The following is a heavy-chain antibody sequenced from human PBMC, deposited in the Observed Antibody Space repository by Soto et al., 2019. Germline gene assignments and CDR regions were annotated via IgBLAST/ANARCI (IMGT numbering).Heavy chain of an antibody. V-gene: IGHV3-9*01. J-gene: IGHJ4*02. CDR3: AKDMGRGGSLFGWSGPNVNYYFDY. D-gene: IGHD3-3*01. Sequence: GGSLRLSCAASGFTFDDYAMHWVRQAPGKGLEWVSGISWNSGSIGYADSVKGRFTISRDNAKNSLYLQMNSLRAEDTALYYCAKDMGRGGSLFGWSGPNVNYYFDYWGQGTLVTVSS. CDR1: GFTFDDYA. CDR2: ISWNSGSI.